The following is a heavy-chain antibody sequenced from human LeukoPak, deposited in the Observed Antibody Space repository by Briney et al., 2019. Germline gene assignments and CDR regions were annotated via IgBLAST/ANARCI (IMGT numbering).Heavy chain of an antibody. J-gene: IGHJ4*02. CDR3: ARVRYGDYY. D-gene: IGHD4-17*01. CDR1: GFTFSNAW. V-gene: IGHV3-7*05. CDR2: IKEDGSEK. Sequence: PGGSLRLSCAASGFTFSNAWMSWVRQAPGKGLEWVANIKEDGSEKHYVDSVKGRFTISRDNAKNSLYLQMNSLRAEDTAVYYCARVRYGDYYWGQGTLVTASS.